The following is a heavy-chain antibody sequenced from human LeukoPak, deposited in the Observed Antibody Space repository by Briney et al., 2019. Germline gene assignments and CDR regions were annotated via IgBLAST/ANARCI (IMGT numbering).Heavy chain of an antibody. Sequence: SETLSLTCTVSGGSISSYYWSWIRQPPGKGLEWIGYIYYSGSTNYNPSLKSRVTISVDTSKNQFSLKLSSVTAADTAVYYCARGPTIDYDFWSGYPGPYYYGMDVWGQGTTVTVSS. D-gene: IGHD3-3*01. CDR3: ARGPTIDYDFWSGYPGPYYYGMDV. V-gene: IGHV4-59*08. J-gene: IGHJ6*02. CDR1: GGSISSYY. CDR2: IYYSGST.